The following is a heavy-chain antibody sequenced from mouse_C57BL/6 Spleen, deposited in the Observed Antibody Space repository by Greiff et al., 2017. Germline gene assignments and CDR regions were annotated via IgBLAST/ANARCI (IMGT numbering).Heavy chain of an antibody. CDR1: GYTFTSYW. Sequence: VQLQQPGAELVRPGSSVKLSCKASGYTFTSYWMHWVKQRPIQGLEWIGNIDPSDSETHYNQKFKDKATLTVDKSSSTAYMQLSSLTSEDSAVYYCARCLYDGYYVYFDYWGQGTTLTVSS. CDR3: ARCLYDGYYVYFDY. D-gene: IGHD2-3*01. J-gene: IGHJ2*01. CDR2: IDPSDSET. V-gene: IGHV1-52*01.